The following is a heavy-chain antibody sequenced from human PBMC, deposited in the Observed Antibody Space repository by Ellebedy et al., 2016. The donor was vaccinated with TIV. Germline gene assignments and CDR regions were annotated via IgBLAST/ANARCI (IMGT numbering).Heavy chain of an antibody. Sequence: SETLSLXXTVSGGSISSSSYDWGWIRQPPGKGLEWIGSIYYSGSTNYNPSLKSRVTISVDTSKNQFSLKLSSVTAADTAVYYCARTYSSGWYDWFDPWGQGTLVTVSS. CDR3: ARTYSSGWYDWFDP. V-gene: IGHV4-39*07. J-gene: IGHJ5*02. CDR1: GGSISSSSYD. D-gene: IGHD6-19*01. CDR2: IYYSGST.